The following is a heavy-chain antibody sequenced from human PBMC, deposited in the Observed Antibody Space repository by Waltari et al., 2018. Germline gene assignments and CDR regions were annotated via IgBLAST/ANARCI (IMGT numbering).Heavy chain of an antibody. D-gene: IGHD1-26*01. J-gene: IGHJ4*02. Sequence: EVQLVESGGGLVQPGGSLRLSCAASGFTFSSHWMHWVRQAPGKGLVWVSGIKSDESSTRYADSVKGRFTISRDNAKNTLYLQMNSLRAEDTAVYYCARDGVGAGHDLDYWGQGTLVTVSS. V-gene: IGHV3-74*01. CDR2: IKSDESST. CDR3: ARDGVGAGHDLDY. CDR1: GFTFSSHW.